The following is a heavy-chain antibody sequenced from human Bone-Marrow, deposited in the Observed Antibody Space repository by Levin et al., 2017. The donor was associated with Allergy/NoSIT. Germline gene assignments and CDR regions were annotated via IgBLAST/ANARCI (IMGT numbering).Heavy chain of an antibody. Sequence: GESLKISCAASGFTFRNIGMHWVRQAPGKGLEWVAVIWYDGSNVVYAESVKGRFTMSRDNSKNTVDLQMNSLRVEDTAVYYCARDRNWHTSTWYLDLWGQGTLVSVSS. J-gene: IGHJ4*02. V-gene: IGHV3-33*01. CDR3: ARDRNWHTSTWYLDL. CDR2: IWYDGSNV. D-gene: IGHD2-2*01. CDR1: GFTFRNIG.